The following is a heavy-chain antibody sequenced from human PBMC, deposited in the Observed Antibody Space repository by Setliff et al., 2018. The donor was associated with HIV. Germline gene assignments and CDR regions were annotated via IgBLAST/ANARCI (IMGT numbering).Heavy chain of an antibody. J-gene: IGHJ6*03. V-gene: IGHV3-23*03. D-gene: IGHD1-1*01. CDR3: AKETPMGLDWSSPDPRNYNAYYYMDV. CDR2: IYSGSGST. CDR1: GFTFGSYT. Sequence: LRLSCEGSGFTFGSYTMSWVRQAPGKGLEWLSVIYSGSGSTKYADSVKGRFTVSRDNSKNMLYLQMTRLSVEDTATYHCAKETPMGLDWSSPDPRNYNAYYYMDVWGEGTTVTVSS.